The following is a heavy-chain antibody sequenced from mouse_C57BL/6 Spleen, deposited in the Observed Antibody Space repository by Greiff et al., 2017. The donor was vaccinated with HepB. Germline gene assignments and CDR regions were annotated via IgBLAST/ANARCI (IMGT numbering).Heavy chain of an antibody. J-gene: IGHJ2*01. Sequence: EVQLQQSGPVLVKPGASVKMSCKASGYTFTDYYMNWVKQSHGKSLEWIGVINPYNGGTSYNQKFKGKATLTVDKSSSTAYMELNSLTSEDSAVYYCARYYSSSYGGYYFDYWGQGTTLTVSS. V-gene: IGHV1-19*01. CDR1: GYTFTDYY. D-gene: IGHD1-1*01. CDR3: ARYYSSSYGGYYFDY. CDR2: INPYNGGT.